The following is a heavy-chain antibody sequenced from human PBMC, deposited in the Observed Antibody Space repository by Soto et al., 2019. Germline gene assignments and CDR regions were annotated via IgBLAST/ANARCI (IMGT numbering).Heavy chain of an antibody. D-gene: IGHD3-10*01. V-gene: IGHV3-21*01. Sequence: GGCLRLSCAPSAFTFRRFTMNWVRQAPGKGLEWVSTTRSISAYIYYTDALKGRFTIATDNSKNTLFLQMTSLRPEDTAMYYCAKDWGASRGVMDNWGQGTLVTVSS. CDR1: AFTFRRFT. CDR3: AKDWGASRGVMDN. CDR2: TRSISAYI. J-gene: IGHJ4*02.